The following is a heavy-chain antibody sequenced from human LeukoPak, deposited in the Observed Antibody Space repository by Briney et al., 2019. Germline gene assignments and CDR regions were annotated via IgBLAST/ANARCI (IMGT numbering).Heavy chain of an antibody. V-gene: IGHV4-4*07. CDR1: GGSFSGYY. Sequence: SETLSLTCAVYGGSFSGYYWSWIRQPAGKGLEWIGRIYTSGSTNYNPSLKSRVTISVDTSKNQFSLKLSSVTAADTAVYYCARDPHYYDSSGYLWGQGTLVTVSS. D-gene: IGHD3-22*01. CDR2: IYTSGST. J-gene: IGHJ4*02. CDR3: ARDPHYYDSSGYL.